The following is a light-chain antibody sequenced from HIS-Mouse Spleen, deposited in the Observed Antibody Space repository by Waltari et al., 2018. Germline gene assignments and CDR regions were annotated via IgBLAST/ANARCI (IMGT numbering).Light chain of an antibody. CDR1: SRDVGRYKF. Sequence: QSALTQPASVSGSPGQSITIPCTRPSRDVGRYKFVSWYQHHPGKAPKLMIYDVSNRPSGVSNRFSGSKSGNTASLTISGLQAEDEADYYCSSYTSSSFNVVFGGGTKLTVL. V-gene: IGLV2-14*03. CDR3: SSYTSSSFNVV. J-gene: IGLJ2*01. CDR2: DVS.